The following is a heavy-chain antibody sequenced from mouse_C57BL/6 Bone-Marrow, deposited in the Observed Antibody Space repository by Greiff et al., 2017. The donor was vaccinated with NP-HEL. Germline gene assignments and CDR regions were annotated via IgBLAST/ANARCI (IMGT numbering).Heavy chain of an antibody. Sequence: QVQLQQPGAELVKPGASVKVSCKASGYTFTSYWMHWVKQRPGQGLEWIGRIHPSDSDTNYNQKFKGKATLTVDKSSSTAYLQLSRLTSEDSAVYYCAILFYPYYAMDYWGQGTSVTVSS. CDR2: IHPSDSDT. J-gene: IGHJ4*01. V-gene: IGHV1-74*01. CDR1: GYTFTSYW. CDR3: AILFYPYYAMDY. D-gene: IGHD2-1*01.